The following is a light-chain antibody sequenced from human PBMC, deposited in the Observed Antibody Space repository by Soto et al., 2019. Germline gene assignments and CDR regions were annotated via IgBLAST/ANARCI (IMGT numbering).Light chain of an antibody. CDR2: AAS. CDR1: QSIMSY. CDR3: QQSYNTPWT. Sequence: DIQMTQSPSSLSASVGDRVTITCRASQSIMSYLNWYQQKPGKAPKVLIYAASSLQRGVPSRVSGSGSGADFTLTISSLQPEYSANYYCQQSYNTPWTFGQGTRVEIK. J-gene: IGKJ1*01. V-gene: IGKV1-39*01.